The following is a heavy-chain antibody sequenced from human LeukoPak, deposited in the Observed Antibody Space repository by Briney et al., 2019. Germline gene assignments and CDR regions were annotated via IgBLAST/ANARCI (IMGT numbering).Heavy chain of an antibody. CDR3: VKFGVDYDMGV. CDR2: IHYSGRA. J-gene: IGHJ6*02. Sequence: SETLSLTCTVSGDSISGSYWTWVRQPPGQGLEWIGQIHYSGRADYNPSLKRRITISVDTSKDQMSLTLTSVTAADTAIYYCVKFGVDYDMGVWGQGTTVTVSS. D-gene: IGHD3-16*01. V-gene: IGHV4-59*01. CDR1: GDSISGSY.